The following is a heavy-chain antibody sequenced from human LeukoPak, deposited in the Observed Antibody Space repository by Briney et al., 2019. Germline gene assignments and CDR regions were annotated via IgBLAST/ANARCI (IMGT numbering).Heavy chain of an antibody. Sequence: ASVKVSCKASGYTFTGYYMHWVRQAPGQGLEWMGIINPSGGSTSYAQKFQGRVTMTRDTSTSTVYMELSSLRSEDTAVYYCARDPPITMVRGVIIYPRGWFDPWGQGALVTVSS. J-gene: IGHJ5*02. CDR2: INPSGGST. D-gene: IGHD3-10*01. V-gene: IGHV1-46*01. CDR1: GYTFTGYY. CDR3: ARDPPITMVRGVIIYPRGWFDP.